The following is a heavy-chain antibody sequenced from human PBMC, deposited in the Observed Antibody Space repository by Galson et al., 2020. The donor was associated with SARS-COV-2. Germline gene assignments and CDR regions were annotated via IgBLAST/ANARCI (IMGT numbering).Heavy chain of an antibody. CDR2: IYYSGST. CDR1: GGSISSYY. D-gene: IGHD3-9*01. V-gene: IGHV4-59*08. CDR3: ARLGDYYDILTGYYPFDY. J-gene: IGHJ4*02. Sequence: ASETLSLTCTVSGGSISSYYWSWIRQPPGKGLEWIGYIYYSGSTNYNPALKSRVTISVETSKNQFSLKLSSVTAADTAVYYCARLGDYYDILTGYYPFDYWGQGTLVTVSS.